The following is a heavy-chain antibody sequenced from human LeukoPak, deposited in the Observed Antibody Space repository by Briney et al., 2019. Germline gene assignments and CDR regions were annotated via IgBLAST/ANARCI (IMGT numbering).Heavy chain of an antibody. Sequence: SETLSLTCTVSGGSISSGGYYWSWIRQHPGKGLEWIGYIYYSGSTYYNPSLKSRVTISVDTSKNQFSLKLSPVTAADTAVYYCASSPKQWLANDPYFDYWGQGTLVTVSS. J-gene: IGHJ4*02. V-gene: IGHV4-31*03. CDR2: IYYSGST. CDR3: ASSPKQWLANDPYFDY. D-gene: IGHD6-19*01. CDR1: GGSISSGGYY.